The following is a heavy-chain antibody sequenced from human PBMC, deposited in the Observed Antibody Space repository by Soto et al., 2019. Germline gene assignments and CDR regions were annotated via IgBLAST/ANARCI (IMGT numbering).Heavy chain of an antibody. V-gene: IGHV1-69*06. D-gene: IGHD5-18*01. CDR2: IIPIFGTA. Sequence: SVKVSCKASGGTFSSYAISWVRQAPGQGLEWMGGIIPIFGTANYAQKFQGRVTITADKSTSTAYMELSSLRSEDTAVYYCARDEDKDMVMGYYYYGMDVWGQGTTVTVSS. CDR3: ARDEDKDMVMGYYYYGMDV. CDR1: GGTFSSYA. J-gene: IGHJ6*02.